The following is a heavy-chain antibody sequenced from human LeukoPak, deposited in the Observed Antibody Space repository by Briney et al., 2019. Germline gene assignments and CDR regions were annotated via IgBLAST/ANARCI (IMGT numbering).Heavy chain of an antibody. D-gene: IGHD3-3*01. V-gene: IGHV4-39*07. CDR2: VYSSGST. CDR3: TRDMEYPGAGFDY. CDR1: GDSISRSSYF. J-gene: IGHJ4*02. Sequence: PSETLSLTCTVSGDSISRSSYFWAWIRQPPGKGLEWIGSVYSSGSTYYNPPLRSQITISVDTSKNQFSLKLTSVAAADTAMYYCTRDMEYPGAGFDYWGQGIPVTVSS.